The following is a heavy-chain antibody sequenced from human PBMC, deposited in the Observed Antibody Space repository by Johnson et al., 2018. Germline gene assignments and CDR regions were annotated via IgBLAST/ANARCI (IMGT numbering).Heavy chain of an antibody. V-gene: IGHV3-15*07. Sequence: VQLVQSGGGSVKPGGSLRLSCEVSGFIFNNAWMNWVRPAPGKGLEWVGRIHSKTHGETKDYAAPLKGRFTISRDDSKNTLYLQMNSLTTEDSPVYYCASDEGAGRMWGQGTMVTVSS. D-gene: IGHD1-26*01. J-gene: IGHJ3*01. CDR3: ASDEGAGRM. CDR1: GFIFNNAW. CDR2: IHSKTHGETK.